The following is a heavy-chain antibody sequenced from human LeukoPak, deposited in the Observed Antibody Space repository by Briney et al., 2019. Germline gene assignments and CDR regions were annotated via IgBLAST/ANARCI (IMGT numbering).Heavy chain of an antibody. D-gene: IGHD3-22*01. J-gene: IGHJ4*02. CDR2: IIPIFGTA. CDR3: ARDYYYDSSGYSPGY. Sequence: GASVKVSCKASGGTFSSYGISWVRQAPGQGLEWMGGIIPIFGTANYAQKLQGRVTMTTDTSTSTAYMELRSLRSDDTAVYYCARDYYYDSSGYSPGYWGQGTLVTVSS. CDR1: GGTFSSYG. V-gene: IGHV1-69*05.